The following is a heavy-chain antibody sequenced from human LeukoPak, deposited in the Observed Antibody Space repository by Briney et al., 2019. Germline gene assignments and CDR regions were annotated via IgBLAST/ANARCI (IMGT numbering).Heavy chain of an antibody. CDR3: TTMYYYDSSGYLTTY. CDR1: GFTFSNAW. D-gene: IGHD3-22*01. CDR2: IKSKTDGGTT. Sequence: GGSLGLSCAASGFTFSNAWMSWVRQAPGKGLEWVGRIKSKTDGGTTDYAAPVKGRFTISRDDSKNTLYLQMNSLKTEDTAVYYCTTMYYYDSSGYLTTYWGQGTLVTVSS. V-gene: IGHV3-15*01. J-gene: IGHJ4*02.